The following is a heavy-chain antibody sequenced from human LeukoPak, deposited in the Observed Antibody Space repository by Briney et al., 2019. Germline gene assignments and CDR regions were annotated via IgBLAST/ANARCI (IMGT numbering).Heavy chain of an antibody. J-gene: IGHJ4*02. Sequence: GGSLRLSCAASGFTVSSNYMSWVRQAPGKGLEWVSVIYSGGSTYYADSVKGRFTISRDNSKNTLYLQMNSLRVEDTAVYYCARDLRGSDWAPVDYWGQGTLVTVSS. CDR1: GFTVSSNY. V-gene: IGHV3-66*01. CDR2: IYSGGST. D-gene: IGHD6-19*01. CDR3: ARDLRGSDWAPVDY.